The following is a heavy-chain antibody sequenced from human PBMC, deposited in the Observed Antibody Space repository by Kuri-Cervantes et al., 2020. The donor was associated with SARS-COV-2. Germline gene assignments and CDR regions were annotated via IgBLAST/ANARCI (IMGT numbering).Heavy chain of an antibody. V-gene: IGHV4-59*01. CDR1: GGSISSYY. Sequence: GSLRLSCTVSGGSISSYYWSWIRQPPGKGLEWIGYIYYSGSTNYNPSLKSRVTISVDTSKNQFSLKLSYVTAADTAVYYCARGIEIAALGTYWFDPWGQGTLVTVSS. D-gene: IGHD6-6*01. J-gene: IGHJ5*02. CDR3: ARGIEIAALGTYWFDP. CDR2: IYYSGST.